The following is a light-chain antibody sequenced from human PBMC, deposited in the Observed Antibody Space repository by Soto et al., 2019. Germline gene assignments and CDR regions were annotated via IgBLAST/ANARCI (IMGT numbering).Light chain of an antibody. CDR2: DAS. CDR3: QQRSNWPPWT. CDR1: QSVSSY. V-gene: IGKV3-11*01. Sequence: EIVLTQSPATLSLSPGERATLSCRASQSVSSYLAWYQQKPGQAPRLLIYDASNRATGIPARFSGSVSGTDLTLTISSLEPEDFAVYYCQQRSNWPPWTFGQGTKVEI. J-gene: IGKJ1*01.